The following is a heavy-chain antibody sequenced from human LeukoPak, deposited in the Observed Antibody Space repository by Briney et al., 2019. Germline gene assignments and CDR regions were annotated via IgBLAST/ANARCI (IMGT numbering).Heavy chain of an antibody. CDR2: MNPNSGNT. Sequence: ASVKVSCKASGYTFTSYDINWVRQATGQGLEWMGWMNPNSGNTGYAQKFQGRVTITRDTSASTAYMELSSLRSEDTAVYYCARDVGYSGYDWYYFDYWGQGTLVTVSS. V-gene: IGHV1-8*01. CDR1: GYTFTSYD. D-gene: IGHD5-12*01. CDR3: ARDVGYSGYDWYYFDY. J-gene: IGHJ4*02.